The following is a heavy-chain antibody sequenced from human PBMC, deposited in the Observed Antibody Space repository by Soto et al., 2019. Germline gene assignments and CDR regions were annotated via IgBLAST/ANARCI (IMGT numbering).Heavy chain of an antibody. V-gene: IGHV3-30*18. CDR2: MSYDGTKE. CDR3: AKEYGSTWIDH. D-gene: IGHD6-13*01. Sequence: GGSLRLSCAASGFTLSTYGMHWVRQAPGKGLEWVAAMSYDGTKEYYADSVKGRFTISRDNSRNTLFLQLNSLRAEDTAVYYCAKEYGSTWIDHWGQGTLVTVSS. J-gene: IGHJ4*02. CDR1: GFTLSTYG.